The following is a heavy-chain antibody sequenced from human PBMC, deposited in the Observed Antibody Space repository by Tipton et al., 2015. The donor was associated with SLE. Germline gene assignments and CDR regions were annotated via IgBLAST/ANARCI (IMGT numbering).Heavy chain of an antibody. Sequence: ILSLTCTVSGGSISSHYWSWIRQPPGKGLEWIGCVYYSGITNYNPSLKSRVTISVDTSKNQFSLKLSSVTAADTAVYYCARGFDGSGSYSFYYYYYYGMDVWGQGTTVTVSS. CDR3: ARGFDGSGSYSFYYYYYYGMDV. CDR2: VYYSGIT. V-gene: IGHV4-59*11. J-gene: IGHJ6*02. CDR1: GGSISSHY. D-gene: IGHD3-10*01.